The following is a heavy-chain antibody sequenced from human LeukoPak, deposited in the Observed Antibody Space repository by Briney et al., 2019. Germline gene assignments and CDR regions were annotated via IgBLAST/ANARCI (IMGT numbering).Heavy chain of an antibody. CDR2: IYYSGST. CDR1: GGSISSSSYY. V-gene: IGHV4-39*07. CDR3: ARDRIAAAGDRFDP. J-gene: IGHJ5*02. D-gene: IGHD6-13*01. Sequence: PSETLSLTCTVSGGSISSSSYYWGWIRQPPGKGLEWIGSIYYSGSTYYNPSLKSRVTISVDTSKNQFSLKLSSVTAADTAVYYCARDRIAAAGDRFDPWGQGTLVTVSS.